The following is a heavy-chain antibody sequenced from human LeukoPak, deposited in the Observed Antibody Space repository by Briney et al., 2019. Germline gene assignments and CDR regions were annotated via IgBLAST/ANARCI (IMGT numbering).Heavy chain of an antibody. J-gene: IGHJ4*02. CDR1: GGTFGSYA. CDR3: ARDLHYGGTPNFDY. Sequence: SVKVSCKASGGTFGSYAISWVRQAPGQGLEWMGGIIPIFGTANYAQKFQGRVTITADESTSTAYMELSSLRSEDTAVYYCARDLHYGGTPNFDYWGQGTLVTVSS. V-gene: IGHV1-69*13. D-gene: IGHD4-23*01. CDR2: IIPIFGTA.